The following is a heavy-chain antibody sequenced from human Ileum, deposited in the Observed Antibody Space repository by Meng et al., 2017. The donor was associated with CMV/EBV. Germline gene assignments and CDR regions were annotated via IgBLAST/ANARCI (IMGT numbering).Heavy chain of an antibody. V-gene: IGHV3-74*01. Sequence: GGSLRLSCAASGFTFDDYAMHWVRQAPGKGLVWVSGIKSDGSTTNYADSVKGRFTISRDNAKNTLYLQMNSLRAEDTAVYYCARGGIVGASGAYIPFDIWGQGTMVTVSS. J-gene: IGHJ3*02. CDR1: GFTFDDYA. CDR3: ARGGIVGASGAYIPFDI. D-gene: IGHD1-26*01. CDR2: IKSDGSTT.